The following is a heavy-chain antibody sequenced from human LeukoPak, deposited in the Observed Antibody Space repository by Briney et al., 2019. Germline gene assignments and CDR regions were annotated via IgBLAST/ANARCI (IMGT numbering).Heavy chain of an antibody. CDR1: GFTSRDSA. CDR2: ISWSSEYV. Sequence: GGSLRLSCAASGFTSRDSAMHWVRQVPGKGLEWVSSISWSSEYVYYADSVKGRFTISRDNAKNSLYLQMDSLRAEDTALYYCAKEGSVCTNGICRYLDYWGQGTLVTVSS. J-gene: IGHJ4*02. D-gene: IGHD2-8*01. V-gene: IGHV3-9*02. CDR3: AKEGSVCTNGICRYLDY.